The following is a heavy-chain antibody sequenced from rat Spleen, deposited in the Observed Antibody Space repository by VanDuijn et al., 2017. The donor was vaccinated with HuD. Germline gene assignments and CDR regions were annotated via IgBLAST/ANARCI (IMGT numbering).Heavy chain of an antibody. J-gene: IGHJ2*01. Sequence: EVQLVESGGGLVQPGRSLKISCAASGFTLSDYYMAWVRQSPTEGLEWVASISYDGRITYYRDSVKGRFTISRDNAKSSLFLQMDSLRSEDTATYYCTTHGGPLDYWGQGLMVTVSS. CDR2: ISYDGRIT. D-gene: IGHD1-11*01. V-gene: IGHV5-20*01. CDR3: TTHGGPLDY. CDR1: GFTLSDYY.